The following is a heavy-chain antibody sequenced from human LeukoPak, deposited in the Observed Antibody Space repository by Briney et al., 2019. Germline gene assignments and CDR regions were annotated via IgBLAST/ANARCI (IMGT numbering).Heavy chain of an antibody. D-gene: IGHD3-22*01. J-gene: IGHJ4*02. CDR2: IRSNAEGGTT. CDR3: TTRDYYDSK. V-gene: IGHV3-15*01. Sequence: PGGSLRLSCAASGFTFRNAWMSWVRQAPGKGLEWVGRIRSNAEGGTTDYAAPVKGRSTISRDDSKNTLYLQMNSLKTEDTAVYYCTTRDYYDSKWGQGTLVTVSS. CDR1: GFTFRNAW.